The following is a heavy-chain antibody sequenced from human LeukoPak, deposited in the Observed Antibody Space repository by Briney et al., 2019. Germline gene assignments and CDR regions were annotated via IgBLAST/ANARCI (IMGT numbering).Heavy chain of an antibody. J-gene: IGHJ4*02. CDR3: ARRGYSDGSGYDY. D-gene: IGHD3-22*01. V-gene: IGHV3-30*04. CDR1: GFTFSTYA. Sequence: WGSLRLSCAASGFTFSTYAMHWVRQAPGKGLEWVAAISYDGSNKNYADSVMGRSTISRDNAKNSLYLQINSLRAEDTAIYYCARRGYSDGSGYDYWGQGTLVTVSS. CDR2: ISYDGSNK.